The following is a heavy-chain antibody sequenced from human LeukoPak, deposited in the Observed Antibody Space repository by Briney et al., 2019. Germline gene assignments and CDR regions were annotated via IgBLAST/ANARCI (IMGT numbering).Heavy chain of an antibody. D-gene: IGHD2-15*01. Sequence: ASVKVSCKVSGYTLTELSMHWVRQAPGKGLEWMGGFDPEDGETIYAQKFEGRVTMTEDTSTDTAYMELSSLRSEDTAVYYCATYSWGDDAFDIWGQGTMVTVSS. CDR1: GYTLTELS. CDR2: FDPEDGET. CDR3: ATYSWGDDAFDI. V-gene: IGHV1-24*01. J-gene: IGHJ3*02.